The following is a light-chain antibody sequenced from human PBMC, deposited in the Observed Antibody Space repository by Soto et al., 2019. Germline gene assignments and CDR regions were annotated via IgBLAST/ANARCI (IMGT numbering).Light chain of an antibody. J-gene: IGKJ2*01. CDR1: QSISSW. V-gene: IGKV1-5*01. CDR3: QQYNSYGYT. Sequence: DIQMTQSPATLSASVGDRVTITCRASQSISSWLAWYQQKPGKAPKLLIYDASSLERGVPSRFSGSGSVTEFTLTISCLQPDDFATYYCQQYNSYGYTFGQGTKLEIK. CDR2: DAS.